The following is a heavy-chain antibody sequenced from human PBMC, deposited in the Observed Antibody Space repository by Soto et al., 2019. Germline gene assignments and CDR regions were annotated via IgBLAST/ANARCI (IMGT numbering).Heavy chain of an antibody. CDR2: INTSGGSS. V-gene: IGHV3-23*01. CDR3: TKDWQHGS. Sequence: EVQLLESGGGLVQPGGSLRLSCAASGFTFSSFAMNWVRQAPGKGLECVSTINTSGGSSHYADSVKGRFTISRDNSKNTLSLQMSDLRADDTAVYYCTKDWQHGSWGQGTLVTVSS. J-gene: IGHJ5*02. CDR1: GFTFSSFA. D-gene: IGHD6-13*01.